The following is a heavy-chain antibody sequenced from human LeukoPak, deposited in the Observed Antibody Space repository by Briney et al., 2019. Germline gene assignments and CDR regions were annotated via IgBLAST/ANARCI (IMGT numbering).Heavy chain of an antibody. D-gene: IGHD3-16*01. CDR2: ISGSGAST. CDR1: GFSFSIYA. J-gene: IGHJ4*02. CDR3: AKDKTYASDY. Sequence: RAGGSLRLSCAASGFSFSIYAMRWVRQAPGKGLEWVSAISGSGASTYYADSVKGRFTISRDNSKNTLYLQMNSLRAEDTAVYYCAKDKTYASDYWGQGTLVTVSS. V-gene: IGHV3-23*01.